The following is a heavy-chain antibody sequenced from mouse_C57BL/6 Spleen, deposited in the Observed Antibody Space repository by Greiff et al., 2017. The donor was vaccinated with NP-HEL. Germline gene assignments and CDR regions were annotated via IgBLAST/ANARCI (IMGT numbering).Heavy chain of an antibody. V-gene: IGHV5-17*01. D-gene: IGHD2-3*01. J-gene: IGHJ3*01. CDR1: GFTFSDYG. Sequence: VQLKESGGGLVKPGGSLKLSCAASGFTFSDYGMHWVRQAPEKGLEWVAYISSGSSTIYYADTVKGRFTISRDNAKNTLFLQMTSLRSEDTAMYYCARQDGYPAWFAYWGQGTLVTVSA. CDR2: ISSGSSTI. CDR3: ARQDGYPAWFAY.